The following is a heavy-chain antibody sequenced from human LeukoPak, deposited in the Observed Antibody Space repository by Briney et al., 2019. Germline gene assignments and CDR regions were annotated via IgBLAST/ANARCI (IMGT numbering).Heavy chain of an antibody. Sequence: GGTLRLSCAASGFICSSYWMSWVRQAPGKGLEWVANIKEDGSEKYYADSVKGRFTISRDNAKNSLYLQTNSLRAEDTAVYYCARRALRYCSSTSCPAQYYGVDVWGKGTTVTVSS. V-gene: IGHV3-7*03. J-gene: IGHJ6*04. CDR1: GFICSSYW. D-gene: IGHD2-2*01. CDR3: ARRALRYCSSTSCPAQYYGVDV. CDR2: IKEDGSEK.